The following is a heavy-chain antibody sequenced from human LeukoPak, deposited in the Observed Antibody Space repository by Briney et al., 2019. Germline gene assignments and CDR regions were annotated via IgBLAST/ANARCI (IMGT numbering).Heavy chain of an antibody. Sequence: SETLSLTCAVYGGSFSGYYWSWIRQPPGKGLEWIGEINHSGSTNYNPSLKSRVTISVDTSKNQFSLKLSSVTAADTAVYYCARVDYDFFGFDYWGQGTLVTVSS. V-gene: IGHV4-34*01. CDR3: ARVDYDFFGFDY. D-gene: IGHD3-3*01. CDR1: GGSFSGYY. J-gene: IGHJ4*02. CDR2: INHSGST.